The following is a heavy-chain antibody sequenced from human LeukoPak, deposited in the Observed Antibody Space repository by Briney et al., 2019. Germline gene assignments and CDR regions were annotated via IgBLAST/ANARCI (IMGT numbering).Heavy chain of an antibody. CDR1: GYTFTGYY. Sequence: ASVTVSCKASGYTFTGYYMHWVRQAPGQGLEWMGWINPNSGGTNYAQKFQGRVTITRDTSISTAYMELSRLRSDDTAVYYCASPLIGDDAFDIWGQGTMVTVSS. J-gene: IGHJ3*02. CDR3: ASPLIGDDAFDI. V-gene: IGHV1-2*02. D-gene: IGHD3-22*01. CDR2: INPNSGGT.